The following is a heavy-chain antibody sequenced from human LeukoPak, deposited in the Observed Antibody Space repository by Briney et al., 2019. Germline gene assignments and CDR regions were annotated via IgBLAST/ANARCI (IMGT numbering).Heavy chain of an antibody. D-gene: IGHD3-10*01. CDR2: INHSGST. CDR1: GGSFSGYY. Sequence: PSETLSLTCAVYGGSFSGYYWSWIRQPPGKGLEWIGEINHSGSTNYNPSLKSRVTISVDTSKNQLSLKLSSVTAADTAVYYCAREHYGSASDYWGQGTLVTVSS. J-gene: IGHJ4*02. CDR3: AREHYGSASDY. V-gene: IGHV4-34*01.